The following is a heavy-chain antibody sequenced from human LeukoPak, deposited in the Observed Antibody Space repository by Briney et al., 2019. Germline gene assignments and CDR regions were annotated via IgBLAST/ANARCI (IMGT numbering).Heavy chain of an antibody. J-gene: IGHJ4*02. CDR3: ARGGYTADY. D-gene: IGHD5-24*01. Sequence: SETLSLTCTVSGGSISSYYWSWIRQPPGKGLEWIGYIYYSGSTNYNPSLKSRVTISVDTSKNQFSLKLSSVTAADTAVYFCARGGYTADYWGQGTLVTVSS. CDR1: GGSISSYY. V-gene: IGHV4-59*01. CDR2: IYYSGST.